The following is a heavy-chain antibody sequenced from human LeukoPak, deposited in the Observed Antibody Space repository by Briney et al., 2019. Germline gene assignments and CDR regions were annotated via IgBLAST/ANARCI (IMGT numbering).Heavy chain of an antibody. CDR1: GGSFSGYD. J-gene: IGHJ6*03. V-gene: IGHV4-34*01. Sequence: SETLSLTCGVYGGSFSGYDWSWVRQPRGKGLEWIGEINDGGDTNYNPSLKSRVTMSVDTSKNHFSLEVRSMTAADTAVYYCARGLGWKVATMGLFFMDVWGEGTTVTVSS. D-gene: IGHD5-24*01. CDR2: INDGGDT. CDR3: ARGLGWKVATMGLFFMDV.